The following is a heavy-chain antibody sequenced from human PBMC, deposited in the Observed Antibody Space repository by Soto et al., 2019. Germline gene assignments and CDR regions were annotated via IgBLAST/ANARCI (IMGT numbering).Heavy chain of an antibody. CDR1: GASIITDNYF. D-gene: IGHD4-17*01. J-gene: IGHJ4*02. Sequence: SETLSLTCTVSGASIITDNYFWVWIRQSPRRGLELIGSISYSGRTYDNPSLQSRVTISIDASKNQFSLKLTSVTTADTAVYYCARRRASDYGGNHNPYYFDRWGQRAMVTVYS. CDR3: ARRRASDYGGNHNPYYFDR. CDR2: ISYSGRT. V-gene: IGHV4-39*01.